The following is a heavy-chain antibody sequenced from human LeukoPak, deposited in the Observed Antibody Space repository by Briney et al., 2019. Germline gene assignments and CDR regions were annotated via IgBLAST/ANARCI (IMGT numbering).Heavy chain of an antibody. CDR1: GFIFSNNI. V-gene: IGHV3-23*01. CDR2: ISADGGDI. Sequence: GGSLRLSCAASGFIFSNNIMNWVRQAPGKGLEWVSVISADGGDIYYADSVNGRFTISRDNSKNTLHLQMDSLRAEDTAVYYCAKGAEGYCSGTICYPFDYWGRGTLVTVSS. D-gene: IGHD2-15*01. J-gene: IGHJ4*02. CDR3: AKGAEGYCSGTICYPFDY.